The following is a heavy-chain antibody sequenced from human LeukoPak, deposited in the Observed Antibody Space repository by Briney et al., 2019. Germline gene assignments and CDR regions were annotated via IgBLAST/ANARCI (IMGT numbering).Heavy chain of an antibody. CDR2: IYRDGRT. D-gene: IGHD6-19*01. Sequence: GGSLRLSCAASVTTDSMTWVRPAPGKGLEWVSVIYRDGRTYYGDSMKGRFTISRDNSKTTVWLQMNSLTVEDTAVYYCARELTVPATVALDYWGQGTLVTVSS. CDR1: VTTDS. V-gene: IGHV3-66*01. CDR3: ARELTVPATVALDY. J-gene: IGHJ4*02.